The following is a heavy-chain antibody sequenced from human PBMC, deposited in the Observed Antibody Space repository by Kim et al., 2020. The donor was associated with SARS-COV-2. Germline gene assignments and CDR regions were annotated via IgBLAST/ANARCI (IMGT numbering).Heavy chain of an antibody. Sequence: SETLSLTCTVSGGSISSYYWSWIRQPPGKGLEWIGYIYYSGSTNYNPSLKSRVTISVDTSKNQFSLKLSSVTAADTAVYYCARGAPFDYWGQGTLVTVPS. CDR2: IYYSGST. CDR1: GGSISSYY. V-gene: IGHV4-59*01. CDR3: ARGAPFDY. J-gene: IGHJ4*02.